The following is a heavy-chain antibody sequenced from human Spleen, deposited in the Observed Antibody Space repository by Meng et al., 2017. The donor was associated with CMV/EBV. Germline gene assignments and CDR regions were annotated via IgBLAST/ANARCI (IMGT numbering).Heavy chain of an antibody. CDR2: ITPLLSTS. CDR1: GGTFNSYT. J-gene: IGHJ4*02. Sequence: SVKVSCKASGGTFNSYTFIWVRQAPGQGPEWMGRITPLLSTSTYAQKFQGRVTMTRETSTSTVYMELSSLRSEDTAVYYCATKSLAVWGQGTLVTVSS. D-gene: IGHD6-19*01. CDR3: ATKSLAV. V-gene: IGHV1-69*08.